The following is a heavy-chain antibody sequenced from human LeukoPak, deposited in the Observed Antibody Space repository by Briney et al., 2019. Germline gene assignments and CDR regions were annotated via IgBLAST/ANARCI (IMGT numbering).Heavy chain of an antibody. Sequence: GGSLRLSCAASGFTVSSNYMSWVRQAPGKGLEWVSVIYSGGSTYYADSVKGRFIISRDNSKDTLYLQINSVRTEDSAVYYCAKNRAITTAGIDVDVWGKGATVTVSS. CDR1: GFTVSSNY. CDR3: AKNRAITTAGIDVDV. V-gene: IGHV3-53*05. D-gene: IGHD1/OR15-1a*01. CDR2: IYSGGST. J-gene: IGHJ6*04.